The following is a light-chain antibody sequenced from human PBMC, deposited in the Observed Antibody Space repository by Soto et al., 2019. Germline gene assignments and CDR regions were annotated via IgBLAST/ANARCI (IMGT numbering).Light chain of an antibody. Sequence: LTQPPSASGTPGQRVTISCSGSSSNIGSNTVNWYQQLPGTAPKLLIYNNNQRPSGVPDRISGSKSGTSASLAIGGLQSEDEADYYCAAWDDSLNGFYVFGTGTKVTVL. CDR3: AAWDDSLNGFYV. CDR2: NNN. V-gene: IGLV1-44*01. CDR1: SSNIGSNT. J-gene: IGLJ1*01.